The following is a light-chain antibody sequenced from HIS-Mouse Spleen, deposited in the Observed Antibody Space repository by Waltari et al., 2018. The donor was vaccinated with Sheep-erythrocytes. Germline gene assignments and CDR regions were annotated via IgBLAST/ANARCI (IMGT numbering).Light chain of an antibody. V-gene: IGLV3-21*02. Sequence: SYVLTQPPSVSVAPGQTARITCGGNNIGSKSVHWYQQKPGQAPVLVVYDDSDRPSGIPERLSGSNAGNAATLTIGRVEAGDEADYYCQVWDSSSDHVVFGGGTKLTVL. J-gene: IGLJ2*01. CDR2: DDS. CDR3: QVWDSSSDHVV. CDR1: NIGSKS.